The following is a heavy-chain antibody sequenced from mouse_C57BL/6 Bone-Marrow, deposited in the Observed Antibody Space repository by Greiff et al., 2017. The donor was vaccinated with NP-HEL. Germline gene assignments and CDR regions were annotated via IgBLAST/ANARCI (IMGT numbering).Heavy chain of an antibody. J-gene: IGHJ1*03. Sequence: QVQLQQPGAELVRPGTSVKLSCKASGYTFTSYWMHWVEQRPGQGLEWIGVIDPSDSYTNYNQKFKGKATLTVDTSSSTAYMQLSSLTSEDSAVYYCATTVVAHWYFDVWGTGTTVTVSS. D-gene: IGHD1-1*01. CDR3: ATTVVAHWYFDV. CDR2: IDPSDSYT. CDR1: GYTFTSYW. V-gene: IGHV1-59*01.